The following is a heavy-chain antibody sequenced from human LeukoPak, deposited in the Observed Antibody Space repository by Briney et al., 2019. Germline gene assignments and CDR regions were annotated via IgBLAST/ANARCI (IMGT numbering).Heavy chain of an antibody. Sequence: GGSLRLSCAASGFTFSSYAMSWVRQAPGKGLEWVSAISGSGGSTYYADSVKGRFTISRDNSKNTLYLQTNSLRAEDTAVYYCARHVSSGYYYGFDYWGQGTLVTVSS. J-gene: IGHJ4*02. CDR1: GFTFSSYA. D-gene: IGHD3-22*01. V-gene: IGHV3-23*01. CDR2: ISGSGGST. CDR3: ARHVSSGYYYGFDY.